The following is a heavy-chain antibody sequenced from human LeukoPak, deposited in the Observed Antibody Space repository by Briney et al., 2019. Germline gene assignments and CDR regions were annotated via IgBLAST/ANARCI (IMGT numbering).Heavy chain of an antibody. J-gene: IGHJ4*02. D-gene: IGHD6-19*01. Sequence: SETLSLTCTVSGGSISSYYWSWIRQPPGKGLEWIGYIYYSGSTNYNPSLKSRVTISVDTSKNQFSLKLSSVTAADTAVYYCARDASGWSVRTYFDYWGQGTLVTVSS. CDR2: IYYSGST. V-gene: IGHV4-59*12. CDR3: ARDASGWSVRTYFDY. CDR1: GGSISSYY.